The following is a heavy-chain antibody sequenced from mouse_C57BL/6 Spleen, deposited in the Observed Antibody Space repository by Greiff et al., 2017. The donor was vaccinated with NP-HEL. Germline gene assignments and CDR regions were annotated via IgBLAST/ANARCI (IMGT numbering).Heavy chain of an antibody. Sequence: EVKLQESGGGLVKPGGSLKLSCAASGFTFSDYGMHWVRQAPEKGLEWVAYISSGSGTIYYADTVKGRFTISRDNAKNTLFLQMTSLRSEDTAMYYCARPTVGAMDYWGQGTSVTVSS. CDR3: ARPTVGAMDY. CDR1: GFTFSDYG. V-gene: IGHV5-17*01. CDR2: ISSGSGTI. J-gene: IGHJ4*01. D-gene: IGHD1-1*01.